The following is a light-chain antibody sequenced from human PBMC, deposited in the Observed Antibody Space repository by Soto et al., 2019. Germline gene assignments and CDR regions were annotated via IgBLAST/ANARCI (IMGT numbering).Light chain of an antibody. CDR1: SSNIKSNY. CDR2: STN. V-gene: IGLV1-47*02. CDR3: SAWDDSPSGHVV. J-gene: IGLJ2*01. Sequence: QSVLTQPPSASGTPGQRVTISCSGSSSNIKSNYVYWYQQLPGTAPKLLIYSTNQRPSGVPDRFSGSKSGTSASLAISGLRSEDEADYYCSAWDDSPSGHVVFGGGTKVTVL.